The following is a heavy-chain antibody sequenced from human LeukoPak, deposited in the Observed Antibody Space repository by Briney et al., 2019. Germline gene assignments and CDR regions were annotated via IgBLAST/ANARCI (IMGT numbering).Heavy chain of an antibody. V-gene: IGHV1-69*04. J-gene: IGHJ6*02. CDR1: GGTFSSYA. D-gene: IGHD3-22*01. CDR3: ARAPGHYYDSSGYYRMGYYYYGMDV. Sequence: ASVKVSCKASGGTFSSYAISWVRQAPGQGLEWMGRIIPILGIANYAQKFQGRVTITADKSTSTAYMELSSLRSEDTAVYYCARAPGHYYDSSGYYRMGYYYYGMDVWGQGTTVTVSS. CDR2: IIPILGIA.